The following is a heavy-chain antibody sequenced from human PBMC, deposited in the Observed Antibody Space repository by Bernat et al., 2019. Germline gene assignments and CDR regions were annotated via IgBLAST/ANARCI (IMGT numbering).Heavy chain of an antibody. V-gene: IGHV3-21*01. CDR3: ARESHVDYCGSGSYPGYYYYGMDV. D-gene: IGHD3-10*01. CDR2: ISSSSSYI. J-gene: IGHJ6*02. CDR1: GFTFSSYS. Sequence: EVQLVESGGGLVKPGGSLRLSCAASGFTFSSYSMNWVRQAPGKGLEWVSSISSSSSYIYYADSVKGRFTISRDNAKNSLYLQMNSLRAEDTAVYYCARESHVDYCGSGSYPGYYYYGMDVWGQGTTVTVSS.